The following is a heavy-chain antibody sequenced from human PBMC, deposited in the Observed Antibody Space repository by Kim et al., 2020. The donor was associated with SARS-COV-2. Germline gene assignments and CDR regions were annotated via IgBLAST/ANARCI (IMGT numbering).Heavy chain of an antibody. CDR2: IYKNAST. CDR1: GFTVSTNY. Sequence: GGSLRLSCAASGFTVSTNYMTWVRQAPGRGLEWVSVIYKNASTYYADSVKGRFSISRDNSKNTVYLQMNSLRAEDTAVYFCAREGYWWGLACWCQGTLGT. J-gene: IGHJ4*02. CDR3: AREGYWWGLAC. V-gene: IGHV3-53*01. D-gene: IGHD2-15*01.